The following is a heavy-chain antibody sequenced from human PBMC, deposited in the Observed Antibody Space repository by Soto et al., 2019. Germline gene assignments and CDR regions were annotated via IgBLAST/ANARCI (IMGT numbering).Heavy chain of an antibody. J-gene: IGHJ4*02. CDR1: GYCFTSFW. D-gene: IGHD6-19*01. CDR2: IYPGDSET. Sequence: PGESLKISCMASGYCFTSFWIAWVRQTPGKGLEWLGSIYPGDSETRYSPSFQGQVTISADKSITTAYLQWRSLKASDTAMYYCAKQHPFYSHGWFNWGKGTLVTVSS. CDR3: AKQHPFYSHGWFN. V-gene: IGHV5-51*01.